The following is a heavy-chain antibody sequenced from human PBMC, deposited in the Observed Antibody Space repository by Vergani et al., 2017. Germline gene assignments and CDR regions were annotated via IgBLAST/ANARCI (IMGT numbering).Heavy chain of an antibody. J-gene: IGHJ4*02. Sequence: QVQLVESGGGVVQPGGSLRLSCAPSGFTFSHYGMSWVRQAPGKGLDWVAFIRSDGSTKYYVESVKGRFAISRDNSKNTLSLQRNTLRAEDTAVYYCAKAEYGSGTYPAWALDSWGQGALVTVSS. CDR2: IRSDGSTK. D-gene: IGHD3-10*01. V-gene: IGHV3-30*02. CDR3: AKAEYGSGTYPAWALDS. CDR1: GFTFSHYG.